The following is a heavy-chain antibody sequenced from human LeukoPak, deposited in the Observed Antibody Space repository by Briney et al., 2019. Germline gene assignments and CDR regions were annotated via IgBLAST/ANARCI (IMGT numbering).Heavy chain of an antibody. CDR1: GYTFTTHD. Sequence: ASVKVSCKASGYTFTTHDINWVRQATGQGLEWLGWMSPNSGDTGYAQKFQGRVTMTSDSSISTAYMELSSLRSEDAAIYYCVRTPPNWGFDYWGQGTLVTVSS. J-gene: IGHJ4*02. D-gene: IGHD7-27*01. CDR2: MSPNSGDT. CDR3: VRTPPNWGFDY. V-gene: IGHV1-8*01.